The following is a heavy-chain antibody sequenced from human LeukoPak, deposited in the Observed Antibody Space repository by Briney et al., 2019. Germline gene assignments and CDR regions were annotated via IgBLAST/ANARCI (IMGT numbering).Heavy chain of an antibody. Sequence: GASVKVSCKASGYTFTSYYMHWVRQAPGQGLEWMGIINPSGGSTSYAQKFQGRVTMTRDTSTSTVYMELSSLRAEDTAVYYCARDSSSPAALGLDAFDIWGQGTMVTVSS. CDR2: INPSGGST. V-gene: IGHV1-46*01. J-gene: IGHJ3*02. CDR1: GYTFTSYY. D-gene: IGHD2-2*01. CDR3: ARDSSSPAALGLDAFDI.